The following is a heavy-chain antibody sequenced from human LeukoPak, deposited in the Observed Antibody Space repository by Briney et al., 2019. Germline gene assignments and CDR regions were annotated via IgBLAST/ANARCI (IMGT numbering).Heavy chain of an antibody. J-gene: IGHJ2*01. CDR3: ARGTNLYCSSTSCFNWYFDL. Sequence: ASVKVSSKVSGYNFTTVGITWVRQAPGQGLEWMGWINTKSGGTNNAQKFQGRVTMTRDTSISTVYMELSRLRSDDTAVYYCARGTNLYCSSTSCFNWYFDLWGRGTLVTVSS. CDR1: GYNFTTVG. V-gene: IGHV1-2*02. CDR2: INTKSGGT. D-gene: IGHD2-2*01.